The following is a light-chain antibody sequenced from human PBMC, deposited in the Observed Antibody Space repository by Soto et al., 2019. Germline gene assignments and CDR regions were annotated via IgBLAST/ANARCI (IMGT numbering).Light chain of an antibody. CDR1: QSVSNNY. V-gene: IGKV3D-20*02. Sequence: EIVLTQSPGTLSLSPGERATLSCRASQSVSNNYLAWYQQKPGQAPRLFIYDASNRATGIPARFSGSGSGTDFTLTISSLEPEDFAVYYCQQRSKWPITFGQGTRLEI. CDR3: QQRSKWPIT. CDR2: DAS. J-gene: IGKJ5*01.